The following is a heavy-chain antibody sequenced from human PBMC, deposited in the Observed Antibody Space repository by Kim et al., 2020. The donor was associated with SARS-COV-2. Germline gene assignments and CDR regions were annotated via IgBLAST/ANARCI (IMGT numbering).Heavy chain of an antibody. CDR3: AKDIFGDYGGFDF. V-gene: IGHV3-23*01. Sequence: GGSLRLSCAASGFTFSTYAMNWVRQAPGKGLEWVALIRGSDGSAYYADSVRGQFTISRDNSKNTVYLQMNSLRAEDTAVFYCAKDIFGDYGGFDFWGQGTLVSVSS. CDR1: GFTFSTYA. CDR2: IRGSDGSA. D-gene: IGHD4-17*01. J-gene: IGHJ4*02.